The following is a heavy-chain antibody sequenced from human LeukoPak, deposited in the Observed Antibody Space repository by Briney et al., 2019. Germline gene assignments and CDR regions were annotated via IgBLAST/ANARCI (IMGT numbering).Heavy chain of an antibody. CDR3: TRLGAPYDKDERR. J-gene: IGHJ4*02. CDR2: IKTDGSFT. V-gene: IGHV3-74*01. D-gene: IGHD3-16*01. CDR1: GITLSNYW. Sequence: GGSLRLSCTASGITLSNYWMHWVRQAPGKGPVWVSGIKTDGSFTTYADSVRGRFTISRDNAKNTVSLQMNSLRVDDTAMYYCTRLGAPYDKDERRWGQGVLVTVSS.